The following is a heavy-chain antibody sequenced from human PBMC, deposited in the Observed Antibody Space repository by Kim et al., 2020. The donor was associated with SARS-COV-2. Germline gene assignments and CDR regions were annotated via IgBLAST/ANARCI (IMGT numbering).Heavy chain of an antibody. CDR3: ARVGVPAAPYYFDY. CDR1: GGSISSYY. Sequence: SETLSLTCTVSGGSISSYYWSWIRQPPGKGLEWIGYIYYSGSTNYNPSLKSRVTISVDTSKNQFSLKLSSVTAADTAVYYCARVGVPAAPYYFDYWGQGTLVTVSS. V-gene: IGHV4-59*01. D-gene: IGHD2-2*01. J-gene: IGHJ4*02. CDR2: IYYSGST.